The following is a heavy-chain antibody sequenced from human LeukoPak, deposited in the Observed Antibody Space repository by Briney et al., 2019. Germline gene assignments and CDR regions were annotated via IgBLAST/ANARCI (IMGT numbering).Heavy chain of an antibody. CDR3: AREGTAGFASIDY. V-gene: IGHV3-48*03. CDR1: GFTFSSYE. J-gene: IGHJ4*02. D-gene: IGHD6-13*01. Sequence: GGSLRLSCTTSGFTFSSYEMNWVRQAPGKGLEWVSYISSSGSTIYYADSVKGRFTISRDNAKNSLYLQMNSLRAEDTAVYYCAREGTAGFASIDYWGQGTLVTVSS. CDR2: ISSSGSTI.